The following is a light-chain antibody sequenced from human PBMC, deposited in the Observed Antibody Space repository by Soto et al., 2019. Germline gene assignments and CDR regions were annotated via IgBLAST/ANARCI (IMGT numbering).Light chain of an antibody. Sequence: QSALTQPASVSGSPGQSITISCTGTSSDVGDYNYVSWYQQHPGKAPKLMIYEVGNRPSGVSNRFSGSKSANTASLTISQLQAEDEADYYCSSYTSSTTNWVFGGGTKLTVL. V-gene: IGLV2-14*01. CDR3: SSYTSSTTNWV. CDR1: SSDVGDYNY. CDR2: EVG. J-gene: IGLJ3*02.